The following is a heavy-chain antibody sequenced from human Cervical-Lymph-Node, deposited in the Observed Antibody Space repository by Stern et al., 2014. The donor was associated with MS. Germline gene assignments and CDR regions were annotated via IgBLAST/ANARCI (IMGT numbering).Heavy chain of an antibody. CDR2: IYYSRRT. V-gene: IGHV4-31*01. CDR1: GGSIRSSGYN. J-gene: IGHJ4*02. Sequence: QAQLQESAPGLVQPSPTLSLTCTVSGGSIRSSGYNWNWIPQHQGKGLEWLGSIYYSRRTYCNPTIKSQVTISVDTANNQFSLKLSSVTAADTAVYYCARSPGYSGYDTTPYFDYWGQGTLVTVS. CDR3: ARSPGYSGYDTTPYFDY. D-gene: IGHD5-12*01.